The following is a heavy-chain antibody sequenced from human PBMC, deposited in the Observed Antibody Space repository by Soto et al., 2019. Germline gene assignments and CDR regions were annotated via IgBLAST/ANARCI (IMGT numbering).Heavy chain of an antibody. J-gene: IGHJ6*02. CDR1: GGSFSGYY. CDR3: ARICSSTSCYYYYGMDV. Sequence: QVQLQQWGAGLLKPSETLSLTCAVYGGSFSGYYWSWIRQPPGKGLEWIGEINHSGSTNYNPSLKSRDTISVDTSKNQFSLKLSSVTAADTAVYYCARICSSTSCYYYYGMDVWGQGTTVTVSS. V-gene: IGHV4-34*01. D-gene: IGHD2-2*01. CDR2: INHSGST.